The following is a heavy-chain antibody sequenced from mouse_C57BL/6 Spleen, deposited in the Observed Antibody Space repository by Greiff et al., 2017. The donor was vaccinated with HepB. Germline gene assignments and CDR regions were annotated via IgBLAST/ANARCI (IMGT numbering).Heavy chain of an antibody. J-gene: IGHJ3*01. Sequence: EVMLVESGGGSVKPGGSLKLSCAASGFTFSSYAMSWVRQTPEKRLEWVATISDGGSYTYYPDNVKGRFTISRDNAKNNLYLQMSHLKSEDTAMYYCARGGYGSSYGVAYWGQGTLVTVSA. V-gene: IGHV5-4*03. CDR1: GFTFSSYA. D-gene: IGHD1-1*01. CDR3: ARGGYGSSYGVAY. CDR2: ISDGGSYT.